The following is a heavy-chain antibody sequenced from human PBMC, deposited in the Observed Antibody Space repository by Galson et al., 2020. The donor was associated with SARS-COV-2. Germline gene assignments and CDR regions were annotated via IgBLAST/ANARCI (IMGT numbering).Heavy chain of an antibody. Sequence: GESLKISCAASGFTFSSYGMHWVRQAPGKGLEWVAVIWYDGSNKYYADSVKGRFTISRDNSKNTLYLQMNSLRAEDTAVYYCARDGGLRYDFWSGQPDYWGQGTLVTVSS. CDR2: IWYDGSNK. V-gene: IGHV3-33*01. CDR1: GFTFSSYG. D-gene: IGHD3-3*01. J-gene: IGHJ4*02. CDR3: ARDGGLRYDFWSGQPDY.